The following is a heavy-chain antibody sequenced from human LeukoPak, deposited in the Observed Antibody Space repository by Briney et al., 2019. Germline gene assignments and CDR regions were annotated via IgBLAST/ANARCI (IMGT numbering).Heavy chain of an antibody. D-gene: IGHD1/OR15-1a*01. CDR1: GFTFSSYA. V-gene: IGHV3-23*01. J-gene: IGHJ4*02. CDR2: ISGTDFTT. Sequence: GGSLRLSCAASGFTFSSYAMYWVRQAPGRGLEWVSFISGTDFTTYYADSVEGRFTTSRDNSKNTLYLQMNSLRAEDTAIYYCAKPVNIKGPFDYWGQGTLVTVSS. CDR3: AKPVNIKGPFDY.